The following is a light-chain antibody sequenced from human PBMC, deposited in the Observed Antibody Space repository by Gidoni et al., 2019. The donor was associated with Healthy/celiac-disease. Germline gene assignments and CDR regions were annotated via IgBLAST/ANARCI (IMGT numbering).Light chain of an antibody. CDR3: QSYDSSLSGSYVV. Sequence: QSVLTQPPSVSGAPGQRVTISCTGSSSNIGAGYDVHWYQQLPGTAPNLLIYGNSNRPSGVPDGFSGAKSGTSASLAITGLQAEDEADYYCQSYDSSLSGSYVVFGGGTKLTVL. CDR1: SSNIGAGYD. J-gene: IGLJ2*01. V-gene: IGLV1-40*01. CDR2: GNS.